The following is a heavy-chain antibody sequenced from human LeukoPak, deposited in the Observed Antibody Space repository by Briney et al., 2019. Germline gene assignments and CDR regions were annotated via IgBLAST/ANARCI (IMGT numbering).Heavy chain of an antibody. CDR1: GGSIRSSSYY. J-gene: IGHJ5*02. CDR2: IYYSGST. V-gene: IGHV4-39*01. Sequence: SETLSLTCTVSGGSIRSSSYYWGWIRQPPGKGLEWIGTIYYSGSTYFNPSLKSRVTISVDTSQNQFSLKVSSVTAADTAVYYCARQGDPYNWFDPWGQGTLVIVSS. CDR3: ARQGDPYNWFDP.